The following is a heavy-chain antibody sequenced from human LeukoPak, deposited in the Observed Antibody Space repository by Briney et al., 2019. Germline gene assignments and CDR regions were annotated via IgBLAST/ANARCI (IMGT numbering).Heavy chain of an antibody. CDR1: GGSISSYY. CDR2: IYYSGST. V-gene: IGHV4-59*01. CDR3: ARGFLEWLFPNYYYYYMDV. Sequence: PSETLSLTCTVSGGSISSYYWSWIRQPPGKGLEWIGYIYYSGSTNYNPSLKSRVTISVDTSKNQFSLKLSSVTAADTAVYYCARGFLEWLFPNYYYYYMDVWGKGTTVTVSS. D-gene: IGHD3-3*01. J-gene: IGHJ6*03.